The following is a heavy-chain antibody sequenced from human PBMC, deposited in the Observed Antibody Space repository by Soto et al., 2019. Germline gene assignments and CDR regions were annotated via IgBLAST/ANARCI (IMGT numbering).Heavy chain of an antibody. V-gene: IGHV4-59*01. CDR2: IYYSGST. J-gene: IGHJ4*02. CDR1: GGSISSYY. Sequence: SETLSLTCTVSGGSISSYYWSWIRQPPGKGLEWIGYIYYSGSTNYNPSLKSRVTISVDTSKNQFSLKLSSVTAADTAVYYCARVTSRGGRMIDSWGQGPLVTVSS. D-gene: IGHD2-15*01. CDR3: ARVTSRGGRMIDS.